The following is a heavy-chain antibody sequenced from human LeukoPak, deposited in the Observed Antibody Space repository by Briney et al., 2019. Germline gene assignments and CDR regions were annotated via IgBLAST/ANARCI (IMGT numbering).Heavy chain of an antibody. J-gene: IGHJ5*02. D-gene: IGHD3-10*01. CDR3: ARKYYYGSGSYSRFDP. Sequence: ASVKVSCKASGYTFTSYDINWVRQATGQGLEWMGWMNPNSGNTGYAQKFQGRVTMTRNTSISTAYMELSSLRSEDTAVYYCARKYYYGSGSYSRFDPWGQGTLVTVSS. CDR2: MNPNSGNT. V-gene: IGHV1-8*01. CDR1: GYTFTSYD.